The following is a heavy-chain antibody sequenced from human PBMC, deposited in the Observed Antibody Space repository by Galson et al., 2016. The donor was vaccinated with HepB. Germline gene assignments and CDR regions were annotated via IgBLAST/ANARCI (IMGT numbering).Heavy chain of an antibody. V-gene: IGHV1-2*02. Sequence: SVKVSCKASGYTFTDYYMHWVRQAPGQGLEWMGWINPNPGRTKYAQKFQGRVTMTRDSSISTAYMELTSLTSDDTAIYYCARAQSNWNAHWGPGTLVTVSS. CDR3: ARAQSNWNAH. J-gene: IGHJ1*01. CDR1: GYTFTDYY. CDR2: INPNPGRT. D-gene: IGHD1-1*01.